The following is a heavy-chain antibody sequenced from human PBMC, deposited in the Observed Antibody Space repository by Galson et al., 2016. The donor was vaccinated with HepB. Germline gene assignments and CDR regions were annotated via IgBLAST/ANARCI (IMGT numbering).Heavy chain of an antibody. J-gene: IGHJ6*02. CDR1: GGSISSTNYY. Sequence: TLSLTCSVSGGSISSTNYYWSWIRQPPGKGLEWIGYIYYSGSSHYNPSLKSRFTISLDTSKNQFSLRLSSVTAADTAVYYCARGRDGSGSYYNYYYYGLDVWGQGTTVTVSS. D-gene: IGHD3-10*01. CDR2: IYYSGSS. CDR3: ARGRDGSGSYYNYYYYGLDV. V-gene: IGHV4-30-4*01.